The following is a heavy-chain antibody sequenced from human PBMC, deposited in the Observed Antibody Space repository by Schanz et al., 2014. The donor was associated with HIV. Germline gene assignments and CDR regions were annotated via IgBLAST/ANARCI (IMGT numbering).Heavy chain of an antibody. Sequence: VQLVESGGGLVQPGRKVRGRGAASGCIRSSKVLHWVRQAPGKGLEWVAVIWYDGNNKYYADSVKGRFTISRDNSKNTLYLQINSLRAEDTAVYYCARGGIWEWGPPPLDYWGQGTLVTVSS. J-gene: IGHJ4*02. CDR2: IWYDGNNK. CDR1: GCIRSSKV. CDR3: ARGGIWEWGPPPLDY. V-gene: IGHV3-30-3*01. D-gene: IGHD2-15*01.